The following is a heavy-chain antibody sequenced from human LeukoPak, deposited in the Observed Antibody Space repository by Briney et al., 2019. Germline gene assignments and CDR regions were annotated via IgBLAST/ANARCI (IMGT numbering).Heavy chain of an antibody. CDR3: ATRLAVAGSENDY. CDR2: IYYSGST. J-gene: IGHJ4*02. CDR1: GGSISSYY. V-gene: IGHV4-59*01. Sequence: SETLSLTCTVSGGSISSYYWSWIRQPPGKGLEWIGCIYYSGSTNYNPSLKSRVTISVDTSKNQFSLKLSSVTAADTAVYYCATRLAVAGSENDYWGQGTLVTVSS. D-gene: IGHD6-19*01.